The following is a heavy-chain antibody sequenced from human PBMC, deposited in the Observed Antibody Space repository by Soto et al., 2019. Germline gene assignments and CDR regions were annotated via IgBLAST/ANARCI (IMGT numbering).Heavy chain of an antibody. CDR3: ARIFGTDQGY. CDR2: ISDSSGTI. Sequence: EVQLVESGGGLVQPGGSLRLSCAASGFTFSSYGMNWVRQAPGRGLEWVSYISDSSGTISYADSVKGRFTISRDNAKNSLYLQMNSLRDEDTAVYYCARIFGTDQGYWGQGTLVTVSS. J-gene: IGHJ4*02. CDR1: GFTFSSYG. V-gene: IGHV3-48*02. D-gene: IGHD3-9*01.